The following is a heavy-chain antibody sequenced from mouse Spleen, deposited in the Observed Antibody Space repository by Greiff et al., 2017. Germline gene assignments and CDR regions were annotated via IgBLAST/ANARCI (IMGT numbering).Heavy chain of an antibody. CDR1: GFSLTSYA. D-gene: IGHD2-4*01. V-gene: IGHV2-9-1*01. Sequence: VMLVESGPGLVAPSQSLSITCTVSGFSLTSYAISWVRQPPGKGLEWLGVIWTGGGTNYNSALKSRLSISKDNSKSQVFLKMNSLQTDDTARYYCARSFYDYDVGVDYWGQGTTLTVSS. CDR3: ARSFYDYDVGVDY. CDR2: IWTGGGT. J-gene: IGHJ2*01.